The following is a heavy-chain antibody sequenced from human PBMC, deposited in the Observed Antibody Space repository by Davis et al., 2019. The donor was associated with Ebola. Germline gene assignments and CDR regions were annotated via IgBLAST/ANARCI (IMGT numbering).Heavy chain of an antibody. Sequence: ASVKVSCKASGYTFSSHAINWVRQAPGQGLEWMGWINTNTGNPTYAQGFTGRFVFSLDTSVSTAYLQISSLKAEDTAVYYCARATDYDFWSGYYTGSRLDYWGQGTLVTVSS. CDR3: ARATDYDFWSGYYTGSRLDY. J-gene: IGHJ4*02. D-gene: IGHD3-3*01. CDR1: GYTFSSHA. CDR2: INTNTGNP. V-gene: IGHV7-4-1*02.